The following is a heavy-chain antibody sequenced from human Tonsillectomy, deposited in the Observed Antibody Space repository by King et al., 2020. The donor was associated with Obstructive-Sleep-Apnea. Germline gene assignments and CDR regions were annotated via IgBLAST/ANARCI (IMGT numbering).Heavy chain of an antibody. CDR3: ARASTGWYNY. V-gene: IGHV1-18*04. Sequence: QVQLVQSGGEVKKPGASVRVSCEASGYTFTSYGITWVRQAPGQGLELVGWISPYNGYTEYAQRFQGRVTLTTDTSTNTAYMGLWGLRSDDTAMYYCARASTGWYNYWGQGTLVTVSS. CDR2: ISPYNGYT. J-gene: IGHJ4*02. D-gene: IGHD6-19*01. CDR1: GYTFTSYG.